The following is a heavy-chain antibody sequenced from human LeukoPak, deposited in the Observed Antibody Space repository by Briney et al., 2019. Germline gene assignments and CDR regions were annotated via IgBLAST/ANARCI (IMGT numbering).Heavy chain of an antibody. Sequence: VGSLRLSCAASGFTFSSYGMHWVRQAPGKGLEWVAVICHDGSDKYYADSVKGRFTISRDNSKNTLYLQMNSLRVEDTAVYYCARVLGDSGWYLGWFDPWGQGTLVTVSS. D-gene: IGHD6-19*01. V-gene: IGHV3-33*01. CDR2: ICHDGSDK. CDR1: GFTFSSYG. CDR3: ARVLGDSGWYLGWFDP. J-gene: IGHJ5*02.